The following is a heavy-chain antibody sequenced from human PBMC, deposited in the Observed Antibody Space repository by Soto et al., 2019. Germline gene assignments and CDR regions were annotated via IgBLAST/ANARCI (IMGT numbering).Heavy chain of an antibody. D-gene: IGHD6-19*01. CDR3: ARGMGLRAVAGSVFDY. V-gene: IGHV1-69*01. CDR2: IIPIFGTA. J-gene: IGHJ4*02. CDR1: GGTFSSYA. Sequence: QVQLVQSGAEVQKPGSSVKVSCKASGGTFSSYAISWVRQAPGQGLEWMGGIIPIFGTANYAQKFQGRVTITADESTSTAYMELSSLRSEDTAVYYCARGMGLRAVAGSVFDYWGQGTLVTVSS.